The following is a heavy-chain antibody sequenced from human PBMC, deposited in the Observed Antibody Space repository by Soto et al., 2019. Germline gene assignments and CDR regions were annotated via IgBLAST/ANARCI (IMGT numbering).Heavy chain of an antibody. CDR3: ARGASNPRSLDIYYYYYYYMDV. CDR2: ISSSSSYI. CDR1: GFTFSSYS. J-gene: IGHJ6*03. Sequence: GGSLRLSCAASGFTFSSYSMNWVRQAPGKGLEWVSSISSSSSYIYYADSVKGRFTISRDNAKNSLYLQMNSLRAEDTAVYYCARGASNPRSLDIYYYYYYYMDVWGKGTTVTVSS. D-gene: IGHD2-15*01. V-gene: IGHV3-21*01.